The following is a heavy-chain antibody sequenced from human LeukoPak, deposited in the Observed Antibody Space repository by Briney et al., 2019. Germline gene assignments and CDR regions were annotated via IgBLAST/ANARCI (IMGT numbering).Heavy chain of an antibody. Sequence: ASVKVSCKASGYTFTSYYTHWVRQAPGQGLEWMGIINPSGGSTSYAQKFQGRVTMTRDTSTSTVYMELSSLRSEDTAVYYCARDPGSGSYLAYFDYWGQGTLVTVSS. V-gene: IGHV1-46*01. CDR2: INPSGGST. D-gene: IGHD3-10*01. CDR3: ARDPGSGSYLAYFDY. J-gene: IGHJ4*02. CDR1: GYTFTSYY.